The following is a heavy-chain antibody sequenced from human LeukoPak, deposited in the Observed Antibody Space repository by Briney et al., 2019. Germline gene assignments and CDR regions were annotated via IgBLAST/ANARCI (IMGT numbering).Heavy chain of an antibody. Sequence: PGRSLRLSCTASAFTFGDYAMNWVRQAPGKGLEWVGFARGKPYGATTEYAASVKGRFTISRDDSKSIAYLQMNSLKTEDTAVYYCTRAQTEVGAKYYFDYWGQGTLVTVSS. CDR2: ARGKPYGATT. D-gene: IGHD1-26*01. CDR3: TRAQTEVGAKYYFDY. V-gene: IGHV3-49*04. CDR1: AFTFGDYA. J-gene: IGHJ4*02.